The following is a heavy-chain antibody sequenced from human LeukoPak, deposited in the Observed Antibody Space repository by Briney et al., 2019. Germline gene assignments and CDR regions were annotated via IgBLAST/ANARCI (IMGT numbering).Heavy chain of an antibody. CDR3: ARGARGSYSY. CDR1: GGSISSYY. CDR2: IYYSGST. Sequence: SETLSLTCTVSGGSISSYYWSWIRQPPGKGLEWIGYIYYSGSTNYNPSLKSRVTISVDTSKNQFSLKLSSVTAADTAVYYCARGARGSYSYWGQGTLVTVPS. D-gene: IGHD1-26*01. V-gene: IGHV4-59*08. J-gene: IGHJ4*02.